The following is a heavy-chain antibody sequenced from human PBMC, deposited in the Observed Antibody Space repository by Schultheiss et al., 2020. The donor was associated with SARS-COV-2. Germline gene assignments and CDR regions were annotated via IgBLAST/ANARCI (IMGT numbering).Heavy chain of an antibody. CDR3: ARDTTGGALGGMDV. V-gene: IGHV4-39*02. CDR1: GGSISSGGYY. J-gene: IGHJ6*02. CDR2: IYHSGST. D-gene: IGHD1-14*01. Sequence: SETLSLTCTVSGGSISSGGYYWSWIRQHPGKGLEWIGSIYHSGSTYYNPSLKSRVTISVDTSKNQFSLKLSSVTAADTAVYYCARDTTGGALGGMDVWGQGTTVTVSS.